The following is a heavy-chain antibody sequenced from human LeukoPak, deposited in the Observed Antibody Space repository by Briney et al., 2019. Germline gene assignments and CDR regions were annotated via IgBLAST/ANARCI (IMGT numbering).Heavy chain of an antibody. CDR1: GVSIRSTNIW. CDR3: ARAEYSSSSGGYNNWFDP. J-gene: IGHJ5*02. D-gene: IGHD6-6*01. CDR2: SSHSGRT. V-gene: IGHV4-4*02. Sequence: SETLSLTCTVSGVSIRSTNIWWSWVRQSSGKGREWFGESSHSGRTDYNPSLKSRVTISMDESKTQLSLKLSSVTAADTAVYYCARAEYSSSSGGYNNWFDPWGQGTLVTVSS.